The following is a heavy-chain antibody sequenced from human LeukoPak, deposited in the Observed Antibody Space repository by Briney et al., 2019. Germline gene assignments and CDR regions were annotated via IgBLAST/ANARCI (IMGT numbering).Heavy chain of an antibody. CDR2: ISSGGGFT. CDR1: GFTFSTYA. D-gene: IGHD2-8*01. J-gene: IGHJ4*02. CDR3: AKDPRIRAGVPDY. V-gene: IGHV3-23*01. Sequence: QPGGSLRLSCAASGFTFSTYAMSWVRQAPGKGLEWVSTISSGGGFTYYADSVKGRFTISRDSSKNTLCLQMNSLRAEDTAVYYCAKDPRIRAGVPDYWGQGTLVTVSS.